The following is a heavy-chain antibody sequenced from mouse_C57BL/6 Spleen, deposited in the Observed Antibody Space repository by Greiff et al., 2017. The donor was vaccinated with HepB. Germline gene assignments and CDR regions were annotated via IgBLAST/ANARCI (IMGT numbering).Heavy chain of an antibody. Sequence: QVQLQQPGAELVKPGASVKLSCKASGYTFTSYWMQWVKQRPGQGLEWIGEIDPSDSYTNYNQKFKGKATLTVDTSSSTAYMQLSSLTSEDSAVYYCARGLRGEFAYWGQGTLVTVSA. J-gene: IGHJ3*01. D-gene: IGHD2-4*01. V-gene: IGHV1-50*01. CDR1: GYTFTSYW. CDR2: IDPSDSYT. CDR3: ARGLRGEFAY.